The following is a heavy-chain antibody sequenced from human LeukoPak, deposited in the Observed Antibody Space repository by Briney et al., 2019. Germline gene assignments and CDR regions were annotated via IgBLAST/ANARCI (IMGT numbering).Heavy chain of an antibody. V-gene: IGHV4-31*03. CDR1: GGSISSGGYY. D-gene: IGHD6-13*01. J-gene: IGHJ4*02. Sequence: SETLSLTCTVSGGSISSGGYYWSWIRQHPGKGLEWIGYIYYSGSTYYNPSLKSRVTISVDTSKNQFSLKLSSVTAADTAVYYCARDSPPAIAAAGTEGYYFDYWGQGTLVTVSS. CDR2: IYYSGST. CDR3: ARDSPPAIAAAGTEGYYFDY.